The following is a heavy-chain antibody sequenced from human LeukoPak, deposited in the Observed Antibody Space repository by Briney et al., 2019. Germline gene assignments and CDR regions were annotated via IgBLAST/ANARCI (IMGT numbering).Heavy chain of an antibody. V-gene: IGHV4-39*01. D-gene: IGHD2-15*01. CDR3: GTYWSSFDD. J-gene: IGHJ4*02. CDR1: GGSLGGSSQY. CDR2: IYYSGST. Sequence: PSETLSLTWTVSGGSLGGSSQYSGWIRQPPGKGLEWIGSIYYSGSTYYNPSLKSRLIISMDTSKNQFSLKVNSVTAADTAVYYGGTYWSSFDDWGQRSLVTVTS.